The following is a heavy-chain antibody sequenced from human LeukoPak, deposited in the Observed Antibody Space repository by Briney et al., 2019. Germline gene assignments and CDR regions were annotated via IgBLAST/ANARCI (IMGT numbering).Heavy chain of an antibody. CDR1: GFTFSSYA. CDR3: AKARSPKAAAGNGYSDY. J-gene: IGHJ4*02. CDR2: ISGSGGST. Sequence: HPGGSLRLSCAASGFTFSSYAMSWVRQAPGKGLEWVSAISGSGGSTYYADSVKGRFTISRDNSKNTLYLQMNSLRAEDTAVYYCAKARSPKAAAGNGYSDYWGQGTLVTVSS. V-gene: IGHV3-23*01. D-gene: IGHD6-13*01.